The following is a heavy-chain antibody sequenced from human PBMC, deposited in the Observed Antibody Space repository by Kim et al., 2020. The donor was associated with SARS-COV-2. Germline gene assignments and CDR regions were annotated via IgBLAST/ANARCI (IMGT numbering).Heavy chain of an antibody. CDR1: GGSITSDY. CDR2: IYYTGSA. J-gene: IGHJ5*02. V-gene: IGHV4-59*12. Sequence: SETLSLTCTVSGGSITSDYWSWIRQPPGKGLEWICYIYYTGSANYHPSLKSRVTMSVDTSKNQFTLKVTSVTAADTAVYYCARGSVAIGFDPWGQGTLVT. D-gene: IGHD5-12*01. CDR3: ARGSVAIGFDP.